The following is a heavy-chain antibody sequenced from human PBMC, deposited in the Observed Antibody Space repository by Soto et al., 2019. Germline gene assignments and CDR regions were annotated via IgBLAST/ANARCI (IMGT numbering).Heavy chain of an antibody. Sequence: SETLSLTCAVSGGSISSGGYSWSWIRQPPGKGLEWIGYIYYSGSTYYNPPLKSRVTISVDTSKNQFSLKLSSVTAADTAVYYCARVIICSGGSCYPNWFDPWGQGTLVTVSS. CDR3: ARVIICSGGSCYPNWFDP. D-gene: IGHD2-15*01. CDR1: GGSISSGGYS. J-gene: IGHJ5*02. CDR2: IYYSGST. V-gene: IGHV4-30-2*05.